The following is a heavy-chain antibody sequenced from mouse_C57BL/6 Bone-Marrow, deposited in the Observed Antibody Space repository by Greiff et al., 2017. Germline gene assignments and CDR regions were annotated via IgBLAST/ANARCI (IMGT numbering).Heavy chain of an antibody. J-gene: IGHJ3*01. D-gene: IGHD2-1*01. CDR2: IHPNSGST. V-gene: IGHV1-64*01. CDR1: GYTFTSYW. CDR3: ARDGNYVRVFFAY. Sequence: QVQLQQPGAELVKPGASVKLSCKASGYTFTSYWMHWVKQRPGQGLEWIGMIHPNSGSTNYNEKFKSKATLTVDKSSSTAYMQLSSLTSEDSAVYYCARDGNYVRVFFAYWGQGTLVTVSA.